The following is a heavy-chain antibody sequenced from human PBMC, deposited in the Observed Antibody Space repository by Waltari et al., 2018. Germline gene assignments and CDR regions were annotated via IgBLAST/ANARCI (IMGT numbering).Heavy chain of an antibody. CDR1: GGSISSYY. V-gene: IGHV4-59*01. Sequence: QVQLQESGPGLVTPSETLSLTCTVSGGSISSYYWSWIRQPPGKGLEWIGYIYYSGSTNYTPSLKSRVTIAVDTSKNQCALRLSAVTAADTARYYCAGTLGNYFDYWGQGSLVTVSS. CDR2: IYYSGST. CDR3: AGTLGNYFDY. D-gene: IGHD7-27*01. J-gene: IGHJ4*02.